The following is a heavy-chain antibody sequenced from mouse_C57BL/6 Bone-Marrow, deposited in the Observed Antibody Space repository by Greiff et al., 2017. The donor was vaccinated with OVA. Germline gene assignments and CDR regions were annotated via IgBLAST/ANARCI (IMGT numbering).Heavy chain of an antibody. CDR2: IDPDNGDT. CDR3: TTSFIYYFED. Sequence: EVQLQQSGAELVRPGASVKLSCTASGFTFTDYYMHWVKQRPEQGLEWIGWIDPDNGDTEYASKFQGKATITADTSSNTAYLQLSSLTSEDTAVYYCTTSFIYYFEDWGQGTTLTAAS. CDR1: GFTFTDYY. J-gene: IGHJ2*01. V-gene: IGHV14-4*01. D-gene: IGHD1-1*01.